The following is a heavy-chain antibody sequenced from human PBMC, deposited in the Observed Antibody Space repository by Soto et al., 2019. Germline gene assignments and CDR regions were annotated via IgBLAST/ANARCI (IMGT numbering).Heavy chain of an antibody. J-gene: IGHJ6*02. CDR3: ARDKYYGTAYYYYGMDV. D-gene: IGHD4-17*01. CDR2: MNPNSGNT. Sequence: QVQLVQSGAEVKKPGASVKVSCKASGYTFTSYDINWVRQATGQGLEWMGWMNPNSGNTGYAQKFQGRVTMTRNTSISTAYMELSSLRSEDTAVYYCARDKYYGTAYYYYGMDVRGQGTTVTVSS. CDR1: GYTFTSYD. V-gene: IGHV1-8*01.